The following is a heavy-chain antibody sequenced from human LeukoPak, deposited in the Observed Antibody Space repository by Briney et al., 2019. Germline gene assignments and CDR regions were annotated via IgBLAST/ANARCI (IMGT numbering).Heavy chain of an antibody. J-gene: IGHJ4*02. CDR2: ISSDGSTT. CDR3: ARALYYYDSSGYYYLGY. CDR1: GFTFSDYW. V-gene: IGHV3-74*01. D-gene: IGHD3-22*01. Sequence: GGSLRLSCAASGFTFSDYWIHWVRQAPGKGLVWVSRISSDGSTTGYADSAKGRFTISRDNAKNTLYLQMNSLTAEDTAVYYCARALYYYDSSGYYYLGYWGQGTLVTVSS.